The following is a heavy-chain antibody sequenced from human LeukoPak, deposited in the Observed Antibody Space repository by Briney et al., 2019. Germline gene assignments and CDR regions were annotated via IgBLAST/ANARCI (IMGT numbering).Heavy chain of an antibody. V-gene: IGHV4-4*02. Sequence: SETLSLTCTVSGGSISTANWWSWVRQSPGKGLEWIGEIYHDGKTNYHPSLESRVTMSVDTSKNQFSLKLSSVTAADTAVYYCARAVGYFDLWGRGTLVTVSS. CDR2: IYHDGKT. CDR3: ARAVGYFDL. CDR1: GGSISTANW. J-gene: IGHJ2*01.